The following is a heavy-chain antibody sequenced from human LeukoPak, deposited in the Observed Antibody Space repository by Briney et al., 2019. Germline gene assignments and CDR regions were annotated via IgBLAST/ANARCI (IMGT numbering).Heavy chain of an antibody. D-gene: IGHD1-26*01. CDR1: GFTFSSYG. Sequence: GGSLRLSCAASGFTFSSYGMHWVRQAPGKGLEWVAVIWYDGSNKYYADSVKGRFTISRDNSKNTLYLQMNSLRAEDTAVYYCAKEERWEELDYWGQETLVTVSS. J-gene: IGHJ4*02. CDR2: IWYDGSNK. V-gene: IGHV3-33*06. CDR3: AKEERWEELDY.